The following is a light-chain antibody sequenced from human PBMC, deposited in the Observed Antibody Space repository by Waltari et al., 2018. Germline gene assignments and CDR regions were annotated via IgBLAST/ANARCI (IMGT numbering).Light chain of an antibody. CDR1: QSVSSN. J-gene: IGKJ1*01. Sequence: EIVMTLSPATLSVSPGERATLSCRASQSVSSNLAWYQQRPGQAPRLLIHGASTRATGIPARFSGSGSGTEFTLTISSLQSEDFAVYHCQQYNEWPRTFGQGTKVEIK. CDR2: GAS. V-gene: IGKV3-15*01. CDR3: QQYNEWPRT.